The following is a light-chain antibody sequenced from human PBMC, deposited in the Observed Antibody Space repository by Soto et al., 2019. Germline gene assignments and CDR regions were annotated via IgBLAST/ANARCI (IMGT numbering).Light chain of an antibody. V-gene: IGKV1-5*03. Sequence: DIQMTQSPSTLSASVGDRVTITYRASQSINTWLAWYQLKPGRAPKLLIYKASTLESGVSSRFSGSGSGTEFTLTISSLQPDDLATYYCQQYQTYSQFGQGTKV. J-gene: IGKJ1*01. CDR1: QSINTW. CDR2: KAS. CDR3: QQYQTYSQ.